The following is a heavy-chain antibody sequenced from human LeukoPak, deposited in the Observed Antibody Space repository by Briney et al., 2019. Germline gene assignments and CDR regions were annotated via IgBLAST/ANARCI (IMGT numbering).Heavy chain of an antibody. J-gene: IGHJ6*04. CDR2: IIPIFGTA. CDR3: ARDLEQQLVRPDYYYGMDV. D-gene: IGHD6-13*01. V-gene: IGHV1-69*06. Sequence: ASVKVSCKASGGTFSSHAISWVRQAPGQGLEWMGGIIPIFGTANYAQKFQGRVTITADKSTSTAYMELSSLRSEDTAVYYCARDLEQQLVRPDYYYGMDVWGKGTTVTVSS. CDR1: GGTFSSHA.